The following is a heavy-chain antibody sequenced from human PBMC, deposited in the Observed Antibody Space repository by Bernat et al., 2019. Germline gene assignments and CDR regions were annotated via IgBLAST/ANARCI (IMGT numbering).Heavy chain of an antibody. CDR2: ISYDGRDK. CDR3: ARDNYDTSPLDY. V-gene: IGHV3-30*03. CDR1: GFTFSSYG. Sequence: QVQLVESGGGVVQPGTSLRLSCAASGFTFSSYGMHWVRQAPGKGLEWVALISYDGRDKYYVDSVKGRFTISRDNAKNSLYLQMNSLRAEDTAVYFCARDNYDTSPLDYWGQGTLVSVSS. J-gene: IGHJ4*02. D-gene: IGHD3-22*01.